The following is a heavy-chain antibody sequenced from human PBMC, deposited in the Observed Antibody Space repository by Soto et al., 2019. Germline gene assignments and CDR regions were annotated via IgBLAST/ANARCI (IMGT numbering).Heavy chain of an antibody. D-gene: IGHD3-16*01. CDR3: AILRLGDRDY. CDR2: IYHSGST. Sequence: SETLSLTCAVSGGSISSGGYSWSWIRQPPGKGLEWIGYIYHSGSTYYNPSLKSRVTISVDTSKNQFSLKLSSVTAADTAVYYCAILRLGDRDYWGQGTLVTVSS. CDR1: GGSISSGGYS. J-gene: IGHJ4*02. V-gene: IGHV4-30-2*01.